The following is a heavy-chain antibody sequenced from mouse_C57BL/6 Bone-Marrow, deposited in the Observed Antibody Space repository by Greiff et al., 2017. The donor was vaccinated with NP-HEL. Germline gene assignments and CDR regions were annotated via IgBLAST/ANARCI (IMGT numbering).Heavy chain of an antibody. V-gene: IGHV1-52*01. D-gene: IGHD1-1*01. J-gene: IGHJ1*03. Sequence: QVQLQQPGAELVRPGSSVKLSCKASGYTFTSYWMHWVKQRPIQGLEWIGNIDPSDSETHYNQKFKDKATLTVDKSSSTAYMQLSSLTSEESAVYYWARRGGTTVVSYWYFDVWGTGTTVTVSS. CDR2: IDPSDSET. CDR3: ARRGGTTVVSYWYFDV. CDR1: GYTFTSYW.